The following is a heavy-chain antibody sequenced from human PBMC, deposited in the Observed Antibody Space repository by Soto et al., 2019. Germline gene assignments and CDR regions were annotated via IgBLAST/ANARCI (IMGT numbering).Heavy chain of an antibody. Sequence: GGSLRLSCAASGFTFSAYWMSWVRQAPGKGLEWVANIKEDGTEKYYVDSVRGRFTISRDTAKNSLYLEMNSLRAEDTAVYYCARSPWDCSSTNCPDSWGQGTLVTVXS. D-gene: IGHD2-2*01. CDR1: GFTFSAYW. V-gene: IGHV3-7*01. J-gene: IGHJ5*01. CDR2: IKEDGTEK. CDR3: ARSPWDCSSTNCPDS.